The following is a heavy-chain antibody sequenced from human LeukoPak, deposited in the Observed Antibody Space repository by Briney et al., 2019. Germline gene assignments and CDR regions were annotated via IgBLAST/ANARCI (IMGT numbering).Heavy chain of an antibody. CDR2: ISSSGSTI. Sequence: GGSLRPSCAASGFTFSDYHMSWIRQAPGKGLEWVSYISSSGSTIYYADSVKGRFTISRDNAKNSLYLQMNSLRAEDTAVYYCARIYYGSGSYYFDYWGQGTLVTVSS. D-gene: IGHD3-10*01. CDR3: ARIYYGSGSYYFDY. V-gene: IGHV3-11*04. J-gene: IGHJ4*02. CDR1: GFTFSDYH.